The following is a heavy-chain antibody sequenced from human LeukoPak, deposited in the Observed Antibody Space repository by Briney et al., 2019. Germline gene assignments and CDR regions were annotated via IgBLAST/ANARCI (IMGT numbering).Heavy chain of an antibody. CDR3: ARADMAVAGATPSWYFDL. CDR2: TYYRSKWYN. V-gene: IGHV6-1*01. CDR1: GDSVSSNSAA. D-gene: IGHD6-19*01. Sequence: SQTLSLTCAISGDSVSSNSAAWNWIRQSPSRGLEWLGRTYYRSKWYNDYAVSVKSRITINPDTSKNQFSLQLNSVTPEDTAVYYCARADMAVAGATPSWYFDLGARGPVVTVP. J-gene: IGHJ2*01.